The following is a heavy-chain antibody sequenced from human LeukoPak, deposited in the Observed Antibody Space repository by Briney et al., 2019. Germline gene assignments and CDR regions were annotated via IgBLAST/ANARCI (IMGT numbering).Heavy chain of an antibody. CDR2: IYYSGST. D-gene: IGHD4-17*01. CDR3: ARHPDYGDYQIDY. V-gene: IGHV4-59*08. CDR1: GGSISGYY. Sequence: SETLSLTCIVSGGSISGYYWSWIRQPPGKGLEWVGFIYYSGSTNYNPSLKSRVTISVDTSKNQFSLKLSSVTAADTAVYYCARHPDYGDYQIDYWGQGTLVTVSS. J-gene: IGHJ4*02.